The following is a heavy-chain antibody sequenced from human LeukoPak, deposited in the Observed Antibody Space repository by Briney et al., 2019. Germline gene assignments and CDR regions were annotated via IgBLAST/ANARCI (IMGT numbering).Heavy chain of an antibody. CDR1: GFTFSTNA. CDR3: APALTMVRGVSNFDY. Sequence: PGGYLRLSSLTSGFTFSTNAMSWVRRAPGKGLEWVSAISGSGGSTYYADSVKGGFTISRDNSKNTLYLQMNSLRAEDTAVYYCAPALTMVRGVSNFDYWGQGTLVTVSS. CDR2: ISGSGGST. J-gene: IGHJ4*02. D-gene: IGHD3-10*01. V-gene: IGHV3-23*01.